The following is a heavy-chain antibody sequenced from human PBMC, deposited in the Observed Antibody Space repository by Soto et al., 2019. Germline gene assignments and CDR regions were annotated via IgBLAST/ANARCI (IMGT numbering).Heavy chain of an antibody. CDR3: ARDSPTDNWFDP. D-gene: IGHD1-1*01. J-gene: IGHJ5*02. Sequence: SETLSLTCTVSGGSISSYYWSWIRQPPGKGLEWIGYIYYSGSTNYNPSLKSRVTISVDTSKNQFSLKLSSVTAADTAVYYCARDSPTDNWFDPWCQGTLVTVSS. CDR2: IYYSGST. V-gene: IGHV4-59*01. CDR1: GGSISSYY.